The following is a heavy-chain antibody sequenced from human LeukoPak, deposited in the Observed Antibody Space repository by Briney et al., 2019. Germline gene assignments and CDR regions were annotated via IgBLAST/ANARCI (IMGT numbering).Heavy chain of an antibody. J-gene: IGHJ3*02. CDR1: GGSISGYY. V-gene: IGHV4-4*07. CDR3: ARVKTLYAAFDI. D-gene: IGHD2/OR15-2a*01. CDR2: VYTSGST. Sequence: PSETLSLTCTVSGGSISGYYWSWIRQPAGKGLEWIGRVYTSGSTNYNPSLKSRVTMSVDTSKNQFSLNLSSVTAADTAIYYCARVKTLYAAFDIWGQGTMVTVSS.